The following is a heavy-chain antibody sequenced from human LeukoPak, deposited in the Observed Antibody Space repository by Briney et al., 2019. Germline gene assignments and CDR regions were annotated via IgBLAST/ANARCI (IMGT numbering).Heavy chain of an antibody. V-gene: IGHV1-8*01. J-gene: IGHJ6*03. CDR2: MNPNSGNT. Sequence: ATVKVSCKASGYTFTSYDINWVRQATGQGLEWMGWMNPNSGNTGYAQKFQGRVTMTRNTSISTAYMELSSLRSEDRAVYYCARDGLFQLPFYYYYYMDVWGKGTTVTVSS. D-gene: IGHD2-2*01. CDR1: GYTFTSYD. CDR3: ARDGLFQLPFYYYYYMDV.